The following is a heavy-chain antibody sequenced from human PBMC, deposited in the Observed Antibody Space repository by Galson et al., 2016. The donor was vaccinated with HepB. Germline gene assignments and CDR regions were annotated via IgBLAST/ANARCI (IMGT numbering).Heavy chain of an antibody. J-gene: IGHJ4*02. Sequence: SLRLSCAASGFTFSSYAVHWVRQAPGKGLEWVAVISFDGSDQKYADSVKGRFTISRDNSKTTLYLQINSLRPEDTALYSCARAPGGGFAWGPLDYWGQGTLVTVSS. D-gene: IGHD5-24*01. CDR1: GFTFSSYA. CDR2: ISFDGSDQ. CDR3: ARAPGGGFAWGPLDY. V-gene: IGHV3-30*04.